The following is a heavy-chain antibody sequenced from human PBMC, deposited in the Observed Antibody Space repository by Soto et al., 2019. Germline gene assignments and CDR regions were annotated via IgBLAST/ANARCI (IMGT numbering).Heavy chain of an antibody. CDR1: GGSISSSSYY. V-gene: IGHV4-39*01. CDR3: ARPSYYYDSSGIGDYFYGY. D-gene: IGHD3-22*01. CDR2: IYYSGST. Sequence: KPSETLSLTCTVSGGSISSSSYYWGWIRQPPGKGLEWIGSIYYSGSTYYNPSLKSRVTISVDTPKNQFSLKLSSVTAADTAVYYCARPSYYYDSSGIGDYFYGYWGQGTLVTVSS. J-gene: IGHJ4*02.